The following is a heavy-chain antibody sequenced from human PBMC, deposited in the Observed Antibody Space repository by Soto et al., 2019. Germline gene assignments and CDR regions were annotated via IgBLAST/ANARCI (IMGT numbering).Heavy chain of an antibody. CDR3: ARDQTDTYYFDY. D-gene: IGHD5-18*01. CDR2: ISSSSTI. Sequence: GGSLRLSCAASGFTFSSYSMNWVRQAPGKGLEWVSYISSSSTIYYADSVKGRFTISRDNAKNSLYLQMNSLRAEDTAVYYCARDQTDTYYFDYWGQGTLVTVSS. V-gene: IGHV3-48*04. CDR1: GFTFSSYS. J-gene: IGHJ4*02.